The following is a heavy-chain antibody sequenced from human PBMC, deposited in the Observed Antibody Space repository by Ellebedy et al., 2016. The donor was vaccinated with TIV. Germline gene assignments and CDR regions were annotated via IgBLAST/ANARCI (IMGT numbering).Heavy chain of an antibody. J-gene: IGHJ4*02. CDR3: VKDLGSSGGHFFDY. CDR1: GFTFSSST. D-gene: IGHD6-19*01. CDR2: INTNGGST. Sequence: GESLKISCSASGFTFSSSTMHWVRQAPGKGLEYVSAINTNGGSTYYAGSVKGRFTISRDNSNNTLYLQMSSLRAEDTAVYYCVKDLGSSGGHFFDYWGQGTLVTVSS. V-gene: IGHV3-64D*06.